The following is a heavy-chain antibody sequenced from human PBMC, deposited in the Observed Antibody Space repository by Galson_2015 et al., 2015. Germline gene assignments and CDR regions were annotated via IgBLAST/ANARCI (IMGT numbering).Heavy chain of an antibody. V-gene: IGHV3-23*01. D-gene: IGHD6-19*01. CDR3: AGGWDLYYLDY. Sequence: LRLSCAASGFTFNTYAMTWVRQAPGKGLEWVSSVGSSGRHTYYADSVEGRFTISRDNSKNTLYLQMNSLRAEDTAIYYCAGGWDLYYLDYWGQGTLVTVSS. CDR2: VGSSGRHT. CDR1: GFTFNTYA. J-gene: IGHJ4*02.